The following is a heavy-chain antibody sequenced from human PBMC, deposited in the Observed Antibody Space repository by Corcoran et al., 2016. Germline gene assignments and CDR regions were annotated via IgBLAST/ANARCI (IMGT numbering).Heavy chain of an antibody. V-gene: IGHV3-33*01. CDR3: ARFRAAAGAWYYGMDV. D-gene: IGHD6-13*01. J-gene: IGHJ6*02. Sequence: QVQLVESWGGVVQPGRSLRLSCAASGFTFSSYGMHWVRQAPGKGLEWVAVIWYDGSNKYYADSVKGRFTISRDNSKNTLYLQMNSLRAEDTAVYYCARFRAAAGAWYYGMDVWGQGTTVTVSS. CDR1: GFTFSSYG. CDR2: IWYDGSNK.